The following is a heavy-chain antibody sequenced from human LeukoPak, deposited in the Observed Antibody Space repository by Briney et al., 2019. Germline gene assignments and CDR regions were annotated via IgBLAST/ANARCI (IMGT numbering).Heavy chain of an antibody. CDR1: GYTFTGYY. D-gene: IGHD2-2*01. Sequence: PRASVKVSCKASGYTFTGYYMHWVRQAPGQGPEWMGWINPNSGGTNYAQKFQGRVTMTRDTSISTAYMELSRLRSDDTAVYYCAMLGMAYIVVVPAARGFDYWGQGTLVTVSS. CDR2: INPNSGGT. CDR3: AMLGMAYIVVVPAARGFDY. V-gene: IGHV1-2*02. J-gene: IGHJ4*02.